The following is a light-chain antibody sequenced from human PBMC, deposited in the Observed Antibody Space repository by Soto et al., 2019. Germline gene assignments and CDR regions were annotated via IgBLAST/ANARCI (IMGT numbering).Light chain of an antibody. V-gene: IGLV2-14*01. CDR2: NVS. J-gene: IGLJ1*01. Sequence: QSALTQPASVSGSPGQSITISCTGTSSDVGGYNHVCWYQHYPDKVPKLLIYNVSHRPSGVSNRFSGSKSGNTASLTISGLQAEDEADYFCTLSTTGSLYVFGTGTKLTVL. CDR1: SSDVGGYNH. CDR3: TLSTTGSLYV.